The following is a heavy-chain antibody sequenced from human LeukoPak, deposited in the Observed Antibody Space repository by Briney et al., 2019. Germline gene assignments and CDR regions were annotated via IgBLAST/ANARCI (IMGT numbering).Heavy chain of an antibody. J-gene: IGHJ5*02. Sequence: ASVKVSCKASGYTFTSYGITWVRQAPGQGLEWMGCISPYNGNTNYTHKLQGRVTMTTNTSTSTAYMDLRSLRSDDTAVYYCARRGLGSCSGGSCPSNWFDPWGQGTLVTVSS. D-gene: IGHD2-15*01. CDR1: GYTFTSYG. CDR2: ISPYNGNT. V-gene: IGHV1-18*01. CDR3: ARRGLGSCSGGSCPSNWFDP.